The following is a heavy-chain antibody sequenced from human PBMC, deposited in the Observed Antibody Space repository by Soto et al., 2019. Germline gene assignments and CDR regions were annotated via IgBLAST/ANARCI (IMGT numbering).Heavy chain of an antibody. CDR3: ASGGYITPRIDY. CDR2: ISSSSSNT. J-gene: IGHJ4*02. V-gene: IGHV3-48*02. D-gene: IGHD1-20*01. Sequence: EVQLVESGGGLVQPGGSLRLSCAASGFIFSSYSMNWVRQAPGKGLEWISYISSSSSNTYYADSVKGRFTISRDSAKNLLYLHMNSLRDKDTAVYYCASGGYITPRIDYWGQGTLVTVSS. CDR1: GFIFSSYS.